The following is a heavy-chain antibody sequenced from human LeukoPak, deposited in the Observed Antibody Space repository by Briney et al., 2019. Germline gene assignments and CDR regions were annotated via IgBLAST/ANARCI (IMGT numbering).Heavy chain of an antibody. CDR2: IIPIFGTA. D-gene: IGHD2-2*01. CDR1: GGTFSSYA. J-gene: IGHJ6*03. CDR3: ARGRDIVVVPYYYYYYMDV. Sequence: SVKVSCKASGGTFSSYAISWVRQAPGQGLEWMGGIIPIFGTANYAQKFQGRVTITSDESTSTAYMALSSLRSEDTAVYYCARGRDIVVVPYYYYYYMDVWGKGTTVTVSS. V-gene: IGHV1-69*01.